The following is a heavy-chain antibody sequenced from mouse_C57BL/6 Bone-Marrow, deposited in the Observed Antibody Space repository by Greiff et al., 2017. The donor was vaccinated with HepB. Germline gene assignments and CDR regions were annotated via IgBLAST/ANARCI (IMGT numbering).Heavy chain of an antibody. D-gene: IGHD1-1*01. CDR2: IRNKANGYTT. CDR3: ARYGTVVATNAMDY. Sequence: DVMLVESGGGLVQPGGSLSLSCAASGFTFTDYYMSWVRQPPGKALEWLGFIRNKANGYTTEYSASVKGRFTISRDNSQSILYLQMNALRAEDSATYYCARYGTVVATNAMDYWGQGTSVTVSS. CDR1: GFTFTDYY. J-gene: IGHJ4*01. V-gene: IGHV7-3*01.